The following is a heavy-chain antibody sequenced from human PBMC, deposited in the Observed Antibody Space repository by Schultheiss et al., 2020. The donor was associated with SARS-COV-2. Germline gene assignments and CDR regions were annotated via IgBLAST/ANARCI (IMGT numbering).Heavy chain of an antibody. V-gene: IGHV3-11*06. CDR3: ARGVRYSSSSYFDY. J-gene: IGHJ4*02. D-gene: IGHD6-6*01. CDR2: ISSSSSYT. Sequence: GESLKISCAASGFTFSDYYMSWIRQAPGKGLEWVSYISSSSSYTNYADSVKGRFTISRDNAKNSLYLQMNSLRAEDTAVYYCARGVRYSSSSYFDYWGQGTLVTVSS. CDR1: GFTFSDYY.